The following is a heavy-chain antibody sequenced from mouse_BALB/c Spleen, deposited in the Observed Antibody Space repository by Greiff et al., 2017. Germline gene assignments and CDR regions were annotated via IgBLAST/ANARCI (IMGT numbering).Heavy chain of an antibody. D-gene: IGHD3-1*01. CDR3: ARGGARAPFAY. CDR1: GFNIKDTY. V-gene: IGHV14-3*02. CDR2: IDPANGNT. J-gene: IGHJ3*01. Sequence: EVQLVESGAELVKPGASVKLSCTASGFNIKDTYMHWVKQRPEQGLEWIGRIDPANGNTKYDPKFQGKATITADTSSNTAYLQLSSLTSEDTAVYYCARGGARAPFAYWGQGTLVTVSA.